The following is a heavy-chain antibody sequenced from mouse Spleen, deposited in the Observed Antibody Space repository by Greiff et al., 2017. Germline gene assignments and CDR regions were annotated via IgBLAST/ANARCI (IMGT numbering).Heavy chain of an antibody. CDR3: ARRYYYGSSYGFAY. J-gene: IGHJ3*01. V-gene: IGHV1-69*01. Sequence: QVHVKQSGAELVMPGASVKVSCKASGYTFTSYWMHWVKQRPGQGLEWIGEIDPSDSYTNYNQKFKGKATLTVDTSSSTAYMQLSSLTSEDSAVYYCARRYYYGSSYGFAYWGQGTLVTVSA. CDR1: GYTFTSYW. CDR2: IDPSDSYT. D-gene: IGHD1-1*01.